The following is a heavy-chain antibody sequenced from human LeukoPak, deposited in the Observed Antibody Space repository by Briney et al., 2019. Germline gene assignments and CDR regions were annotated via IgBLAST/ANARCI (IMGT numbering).Heavy chain of an antibody. V-gene: IGHV4-34*01. CDR3: ARRYSSGFGPL. J-gene: IGHJ4*02. Sequence: SETLSLTCAAYGGSFSGYYWSWIRQPPGKGLEWIGEINHSRSTNYNPSLKSRVTISVDTSKNQFSLKLSSVAAADTAVYYCARRYSSGFGPLWGQGTLVTVSS. CDR1: GGSFSGYY. CDR2: INHSRST. D-gene: IGHD6-19*01.